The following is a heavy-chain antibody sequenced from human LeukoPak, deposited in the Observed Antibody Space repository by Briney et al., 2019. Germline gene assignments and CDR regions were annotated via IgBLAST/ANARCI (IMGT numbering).Heavy chain of an antibody. J-gene: IGHJ6*04. D-gene: IGHD4-11*01. CDR3: ARRPQSYTGV. V-gene: IGHV4-39*01. Sequence: SETLSLTCTVSGGSISSSSYYWGWIRQSPGKGLEWIGSIYYSGSTYYNPSLKSRVTISVDTSKNQFSLKLSSVTAADTAVYYCARRPQSYTGVWGKGTTVTVSS. CDR1: GGSISSSSYY. CDR2: IYYSGST.